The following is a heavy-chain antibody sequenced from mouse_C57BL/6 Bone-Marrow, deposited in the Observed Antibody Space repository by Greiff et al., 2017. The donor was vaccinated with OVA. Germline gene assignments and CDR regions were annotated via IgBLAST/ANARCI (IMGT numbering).Heavy chain of an antibody. Sequence: EVKVVESGGGLVKPGGSLKLSCAASGFTFSDYGMHWVRQAPEKGLEWVAYISSGSSTIYYADTVKGRFTISRDNAKNTLFLQMTSLRSEDTAMYYCARRKTAQATDYCDYWGQGTTLTVSS. CDR1: GFTFSDYG. J-gene: IGHJ2*01. CDR3: ARRKTAQATDYCDY. D-gene: IGHD3-2*02. V-gene: IGHV5-17*01. CDR2: ISSGSSTI.